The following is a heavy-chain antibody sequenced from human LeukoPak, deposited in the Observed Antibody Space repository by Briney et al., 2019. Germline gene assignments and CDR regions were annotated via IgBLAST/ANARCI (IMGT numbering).Heavy chain of an antibody. D-gene: IGHD4-23*01. Sequence: GFTFXSYAMHWVRQAPGKGLEWVAVISYDGSNKYYADSVKGRFTISRDNSKNTLYLQMNSLRAEDTAVYYCANLLRWEPYWGQGTLVTVSS. CDR2: ISYDGSNK. V-gene: IGHV3-30*04. CDR1: GFTFXSYA. CDR3: ANLLRWEPY. J-gene: IGHJ4*02.